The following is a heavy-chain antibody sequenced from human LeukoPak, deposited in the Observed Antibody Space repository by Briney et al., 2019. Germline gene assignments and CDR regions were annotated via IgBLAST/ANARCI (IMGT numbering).Heavy chain of an antibody. V-gene: IGHV1-69*13. CDR2: IIPIFGTA. Sequence: GASVKVSCKTSGGTFSSYAISWVRQAPGQGLEWMGGIIPIFGTANYAQKFQGRVTITADESTSTAYMELSSLRSEDTAVYYCAGFGELSSPDYWGQGTLVTVSS. CDR1: GGTFSSYA. J-gene: IGHJ4*02. CDR3: AGFGELSSPDY. D-gene: IGHD3-10*01.